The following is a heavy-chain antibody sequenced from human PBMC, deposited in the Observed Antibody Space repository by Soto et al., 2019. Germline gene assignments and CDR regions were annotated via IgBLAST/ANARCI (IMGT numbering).Heavy chain of an antibody. Sequence: SETLSLTCAVYGGSFSGYDWSWIRQPPGKGQEWMGEINHSGSTNYNPSLKSRVTISVDTSKNQFSLQLSSVTAADTAVYYCARVVRIAAAGRALGYWGQGTLVTVSS. CDR2: INHSGST. J-gene: IGHJ4*02. D-gene: IGHD6-13*01. V-gene: IGHV4-34*01. CDR3: ARVVRIAAAGRALGY. CDR1: GGSFSGYD.